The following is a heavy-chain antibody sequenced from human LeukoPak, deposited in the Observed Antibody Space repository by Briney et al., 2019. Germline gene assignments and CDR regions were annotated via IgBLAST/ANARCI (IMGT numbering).Heavy chain of an antibody. Sequence: PSETLSLTCAVYGGSFSGYYWSWIRQPPGKGLEWIGEINHSGSTNYNPSLKSRATISVDTSKNQFSLKLSSVTAADTAVYYCARGRSYYYGSGSYYKPIKLALFDYWGQGTLVTVSS. D-gene: IGHD3-10*01. V-gene: IGHV4-34*01. CDR1: GGSFSGYY. CDR2: INHSGST. CDR3: ARGRSYYYGSGSYYKPIKLALFDY. J-gene: IGHJ4*02.